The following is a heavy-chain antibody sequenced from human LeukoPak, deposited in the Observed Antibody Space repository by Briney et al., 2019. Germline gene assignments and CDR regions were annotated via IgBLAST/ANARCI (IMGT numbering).Heavy chain of an antibody. CDR1: EFSVGSNY. J-gene: IGHJ4*02. CDR2: ISGSGGST. D-gene: IGHD3-10*01. Sequence: LTGGSLRLSCAASEFSVGSNYMTWVRQAPGKGLEWVSAISGSGGSTYYADSVKGRFTISRDNSKNTLYLQMNSLRAEDTAVHYCAKQTRGGFGELSDYWGQGTLVTVSS. CDR3: AKQTRGGFGELSDY. V-gene: IGHV3-23*01.